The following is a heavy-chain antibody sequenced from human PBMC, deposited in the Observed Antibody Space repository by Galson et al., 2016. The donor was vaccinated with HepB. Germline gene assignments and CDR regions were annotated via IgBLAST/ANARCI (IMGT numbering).Heavy chain of an antibody. CDR2: ISWNSDSI. CDR1: GFTFEDYA. D-gene: IGHD3-9*01. J-gene: IGHJ4*02. V-gene: IGHV3-9*01. Sequence: SLRLSCAVSGFTFEDYAMHWVRHVPGKGLEWISGISWNSDSINYAISVKGRFTISRDNAKNSLYLQMNSLRAEDTALYYCAKGRRYFDWLLGFDYWGQGILVTVSS. CDR3: AKGRRYFDWLLGFDY.